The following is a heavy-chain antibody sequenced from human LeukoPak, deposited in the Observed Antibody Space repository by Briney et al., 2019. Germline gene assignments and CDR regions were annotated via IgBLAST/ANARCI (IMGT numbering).Heavy chain of an antibody. CDR3: AREWSPMFRNDAFDF. CDR2: INPDSGGT. D-gene: IGHD3-10*02. J-gene: IGHJ3*01. Sequence: GASVKVSCKASGYTFTGYYMHWVRQAPGQGLEWMGWINPDSGGTNYAQKFQGRVTMTRDTSISTAYMELSRLRSDDTAVYYCAREWSPMFRNDAFDFWGQGTMVTVFS. V-gene: IGHV1-2*02. CDR1: GYTFTGYY.